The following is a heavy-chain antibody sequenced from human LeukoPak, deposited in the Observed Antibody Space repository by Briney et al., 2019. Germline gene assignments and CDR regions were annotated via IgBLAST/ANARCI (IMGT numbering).Heavy chain of an antibody. CDR1: GFTVSSNY. Sequence: GGSLRLSCAASGFTVSSNYMSWVRQAPGKGLEWVSGIYTGGDTYYADSVKDRFTISRDNSKNTLYLQMNSLRAEDTAVYYCAREGTNWDFDYWGQGTLVTVSS. V-gene: IGHV3-66*01. J-gene: IGHJ4*02. D-gene: IGHD7-27*01. CDR3: AREGTNWDFDY. CDR2: IYTGGDT.